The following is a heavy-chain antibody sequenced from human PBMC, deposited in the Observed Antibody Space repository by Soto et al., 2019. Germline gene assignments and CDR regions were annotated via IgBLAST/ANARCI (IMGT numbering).Heavy chain of an antibody. CDR3: AREDDGGDRDYYGLDV. J-gene: IGHJ6*02. CDR1: GGSISSEYFH. CDR2: IHYTGSI. V-gene: IGHV4-30-4*08. Sequence: SETLSLTCAVSGGSISSEYFHWTWIRQSPGKGLEWIGYIHYTGSIMYNPSFKSRLTMAVDTTKSQFSLQLTSVTAADTALYFCAREDDGGDRDYYGLDVWGQGTTVTVSS. D-gene: IGHD2-21*02.